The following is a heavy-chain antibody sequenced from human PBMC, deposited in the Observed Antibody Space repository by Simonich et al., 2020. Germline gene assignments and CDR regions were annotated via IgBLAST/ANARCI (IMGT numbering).Heavy chain of an antibody. Sequence: QVQLVESGGGVVQPGRSLRLSCAASGFTFSSYAMHWVRQAPGKGMEWVTVISYDGSNKYYADSVKGRFTISGDNSKNTLYLQMNSLRAEDTAVYYCASLTGTTMGLDYWGQGTLVTVSS. D-gene: IGHD1-20*01. CDR3: ASLTGTTMGLDY. J-gene: IGHJ4*02. CDR1: GFTFSSYA. V-gene: IGHV3-30*04. CDR2: ISYDGSNK.